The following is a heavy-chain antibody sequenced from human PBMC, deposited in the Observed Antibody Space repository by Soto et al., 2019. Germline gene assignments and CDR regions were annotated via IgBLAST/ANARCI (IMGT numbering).Heavy chain of an antibody. J-gene: IGHJ6*02. Sequence: GGSLRLSCAASGFTFSSYAMHWVRQAPGKGLEWVAVISYDGSNKYYADSVKGRFTISRDNSKNTLYLQMNSPRAEDTAVYYCARDGGYYYDSSGGGDYYYYGMDVWGQGTTVTVSS. D-gene: IGHD3-22*01. CDR1: GFTFSSYA. V-gene: IGHV3-30-3*01. CDR3: ARDGGYYYDSSGGGDYYYYGMDV. CDR2: ISYDGSNK.